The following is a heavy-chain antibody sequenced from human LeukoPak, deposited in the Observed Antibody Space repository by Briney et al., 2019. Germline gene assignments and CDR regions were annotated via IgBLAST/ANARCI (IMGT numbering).Heavy chain of an antibody. J-gene: IGHJ4*02. CDR3: ARDPSNTSGWSPYFDY. V-gene: IGHV1-18*04. CDR2: TSAYNGDT. Sequence: ASVKVSCKASGYTFNKHGITWVRQAPGQGLEWMGWTSAYNGDTEYSQKFQGRVTLLTDTSASSAYMELRSLRSDDTAVYYCARDPSNTSGWSPYFDYWGQGALVTVSS. CDR1: GYTFNKHG. D-gene: IGHD6-19*01.